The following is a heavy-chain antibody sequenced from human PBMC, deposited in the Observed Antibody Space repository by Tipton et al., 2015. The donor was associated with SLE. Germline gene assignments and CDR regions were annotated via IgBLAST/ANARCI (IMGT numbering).Heavy chain of an antibody. Sequence: TLSLTCTVSGVSISRGTHYWTWIRQPAGKGLECIGRFYYSGSTYYNPSLKSRVTISVDTSKNQFSLKLSSVTAADTAVYYCARRSGAIFGVVIMYYYYGMDVWGQGTTVTVSS. J-gene: IGHJ6*02. CDR3: ARRSGAIFGVVIMYYYYGMDV. D-gene: IGHD3-3*01. CDR1: GVSISRGTHY. CDR2: FYYSGST. V-gene: IGHV4-61*02.